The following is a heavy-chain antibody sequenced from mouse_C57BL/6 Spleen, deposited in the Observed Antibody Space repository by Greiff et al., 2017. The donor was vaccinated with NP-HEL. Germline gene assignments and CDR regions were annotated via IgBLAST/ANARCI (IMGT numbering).Heavy chain of an antibody. V-gene: IGHV5-6*01. CDR1: GFTFSSYG. Sequence: EVHLVESGGDLVKPGGSLKLSCAASGFTFSSYGMSWVRQTPDKRLEWVATISSGGSYTSYPDSLKGRFPISRDNAKNTLYLQMSSLKSEDTAMCYWARQAITTVVATNAMDYWGQGTSVTVSS. CDR3: ARQAITTVVATNAMDY. J-gene: IGHJ4*01. CDR2: ISSGGSYT. D-gene: IGHD1-1*01.